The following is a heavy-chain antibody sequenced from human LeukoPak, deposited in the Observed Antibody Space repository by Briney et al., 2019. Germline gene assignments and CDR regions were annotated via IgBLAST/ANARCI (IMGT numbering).Heavy chain of an antibody. CDR1: GYSFTRNG. J-gene: IGHJ4*02. CDR2: ISANSGNT. Sequence: ASVKVSCKPSGYSFTRNGISWVRQAAAQGLEWMAWISANSGNTNYAQNFQDRVTLTTDTSTSTAYMELRSLRSDDTAVYYCARDVNYAFDYWGQGTLVTVSS. CDR3: ARDVNYAFDY. V-gene: IGHV1-18*01. D-gene: IGHD3-16*01.